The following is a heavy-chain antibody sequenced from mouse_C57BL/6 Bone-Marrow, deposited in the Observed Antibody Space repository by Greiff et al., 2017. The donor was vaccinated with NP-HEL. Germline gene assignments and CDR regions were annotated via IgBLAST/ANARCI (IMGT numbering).Heavy chain of an antibody. Sequence: QVQLKESGAELARPGASVKLSCKASGYTFTSYGISWVKQRTGQGLEWIGEIYPRSGNTYYNEKFKGKATLTADKSSSTAYMELRSLTSEDSAVYFCARGDHYSYYFDYWGQGTTLTVSS. V-gene: IGHV1-81*01. CDR3: ARGDHYSYYFDY. CDR1: GYTFTSYG. D-gene: IGHD1-1*01. J-gene: IGHJ2*01. CDR2: IYPRSGNT.